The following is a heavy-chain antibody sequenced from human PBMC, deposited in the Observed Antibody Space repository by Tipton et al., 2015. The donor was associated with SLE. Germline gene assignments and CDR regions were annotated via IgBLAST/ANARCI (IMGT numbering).Heavy chain of an antibody. J-gene: IGHJ4*02. D-gene: IGHD6-25*01. CDR2: IYSGGST. CDR1: GDSISGGGYF. CDR3: ARVQPPLIAALGTDY. V-gene: IGHV3-53*05. Sequence: LSLTCTVSGDSISGGGYFWSWIRQHPGKGLEWVSVIYSGGSTYYADSVKGRFTISRDNSKNTLYLQTNSLRAEDTAVYYCARVQPPLIAALGTDYWGQGTLVTVSS.